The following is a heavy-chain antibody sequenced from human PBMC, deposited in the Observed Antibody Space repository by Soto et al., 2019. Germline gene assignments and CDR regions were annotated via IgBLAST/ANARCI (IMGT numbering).Heavy chain of an antibody. Sequence: PSETLSLTCTVSGGSISSYYWSWIRQPPGKGLEWIGYIYYSGSTNYNPSLKSRVTISVDTSKNQFSLKLSSVTAADTAVYYCARSESSGSYYGNWFDPWGQGTLVTV. V-gene: IGHV4-59*01. CDR3: ARSESSGSYYGNWFDP. CDR1: GGSISSYY. CDR2: IYYSGST. J-gene: IGHJ5*02. D-gene: IGHD3-10*01.